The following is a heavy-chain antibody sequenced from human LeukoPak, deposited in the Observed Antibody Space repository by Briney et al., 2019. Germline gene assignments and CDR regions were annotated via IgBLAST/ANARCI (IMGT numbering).Heavy chain of an antibody. CDR1: GFTFSSYA. Sequence: GGSLRLSCAASGFTFSSYAMSWVRQAPGKGLEWVSAISGSGGSTYYADSVKGRFTISRDNSKNTLYLQMNSLRAEDTAVYYCAKDRAIDYYDTPGAFDIWGQGTMVTVSS. V-gene: IGHV3-23*01. CDR2: ISGSGGST. D-gene: IGHD3-22*01. J-gene: IGHJ3*02. CDR3: AKDRAIDYYDTPGAFDI.